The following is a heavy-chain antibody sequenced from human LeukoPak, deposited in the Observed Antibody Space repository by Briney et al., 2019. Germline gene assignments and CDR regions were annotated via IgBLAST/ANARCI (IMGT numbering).Heavy chain of an antibody. CDR1: GGSISSYY. V-gene: IGHV4-34*01. J-gene: IGHJ4*02. CDR2: INHSGSI. D-gene: IGHD5-18*01. Sequence: SETLSLTCAVSGGSISSYYWSWIRQPPGKGLEWIGEINHSGSINYNPSLKSRVTISVDTSKNQFSLKLSSVTAADTAVYYCARHGSSSYGYFDYWGQGTLVTVSS. CDR3: ARHGSSSYGYFDY.